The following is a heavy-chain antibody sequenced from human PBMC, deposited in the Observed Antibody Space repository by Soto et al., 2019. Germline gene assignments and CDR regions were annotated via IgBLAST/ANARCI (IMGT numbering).Heavy chain of an antibody. V-gene: IGHV3-49*03. CDR2: IRSKAYGGTT. CDR3: TRVLVTLSGYYYYYYYYGMAV. Sequence: GGSLRLCCTASGFTLGYYAMSWFRQAPGKVLELVGFIRSKAYGGTTEYAASVKGRFTISRDDSKSIAYLQMNGLKTEDTAVYYCTRVLVTLSGYYYYYYYYGMAVWGQRTTDTVSS. J-gene: IGHJ6*02. D-gene: IGHD3-9*01. CDR1: GFTLGYYA.